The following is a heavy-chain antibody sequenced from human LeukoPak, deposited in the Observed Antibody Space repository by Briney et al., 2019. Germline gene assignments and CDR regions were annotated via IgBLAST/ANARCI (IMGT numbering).Heavy chain of an antibody. V-gene: IGHV3-23*01. D-gene: IGHD2-2*01. Sequence: GGSLRLSCAASGFTFSTYATTWVRQAPGKGLEWVSAISGSGDTTYYADSVKGRFTISRDNSQNPLYLQMNSLRAEDTAIYYCARGTRRTSCCRDFDYWGQGTLVTVSS. J-gene: IGHJ4*02. CDR2: ISGSGDTT. CDR1: GFTFSTYA. CDR3: ARGTRRTSCCRDFDY.